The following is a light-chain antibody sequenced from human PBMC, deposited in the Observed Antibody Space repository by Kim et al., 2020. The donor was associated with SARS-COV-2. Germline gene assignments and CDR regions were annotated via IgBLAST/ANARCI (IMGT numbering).Light chain of an antibody. Sequence: LCPGERATLSCRASQSVSSYLAWYQQKPGHAPRLLIYDASTRATGSPARFSGSGSGTDFTLTISSLEPEDVAVYYCQQRSNWPITFGQGTQLDIK. CDR2: DAS. J-gene: IGKJ5*01. V-gene: IGKV3-11*01. CDR1: QSVSSY. CDR3: QQRSNWPIT.